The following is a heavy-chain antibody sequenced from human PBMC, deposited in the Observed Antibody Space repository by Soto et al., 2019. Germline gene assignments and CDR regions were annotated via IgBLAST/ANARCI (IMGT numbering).Heavy chain of an antibody. CDR3: VRDQTYGDCPFGMDV. CDR1: GFSFSRYA. CDR2: ISYDGSNK. D-gene: IGHD4-17*01. J-gene: IGHJ6*02. V-gene: IGHV3-30-3*01. Sequence: QVQLVESGGGVVQPGRSLRLSCVASGFSFSRYAMHWVRQAPGKGLEWVADISYDGSNKDYADSVKGRLTISGDNSKNTAYLQMNSLRAEDTAVYYCVRDQTYGDCPFGMDVWGQGTTVTVSS.